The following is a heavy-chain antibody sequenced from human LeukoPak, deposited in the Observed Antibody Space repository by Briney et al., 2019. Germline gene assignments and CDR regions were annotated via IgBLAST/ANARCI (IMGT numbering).Heavy chain of an antibody. CDR1: GFTFDDYA. J-gene: IGHJ4*02. Sequence: PGGSLRLSCAASGFTFDDYAMHWARQAPGKGLEWVSGISWNSGSIGYADSVKGRFTISRDNAKNSLYLQMNSLRAEDTALYYCAKEVYDSSGYNLFDYWGQGTLVTVSS. CDR3: AKEVYDSSGYNLFDY. V-gene: IGHV3-9*01. D-gene: IGHD3-22*01. CDR2: ISWNSGSI.